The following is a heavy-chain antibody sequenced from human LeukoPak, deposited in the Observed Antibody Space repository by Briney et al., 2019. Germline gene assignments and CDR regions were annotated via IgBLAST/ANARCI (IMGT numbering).Heavy chain of an antibody. D-gene: IGHD4-23*01. J-gene: IGHJ4*02. CDR3: VKDRWVEG. Sequence: PGGSLRLSCSVSGFTFRDFAMHWVRQAPGKGLEYVSSISNSGVATYYADSVKGRFTISRDNYKNTLYLQMSSLRAEDTAVYYCVKDRWVEGWGQSTLVTVSS. CDR1: GFTFRDFA. V-gene: IGHV3-64D*09. CDR2: ISNSGVAT.